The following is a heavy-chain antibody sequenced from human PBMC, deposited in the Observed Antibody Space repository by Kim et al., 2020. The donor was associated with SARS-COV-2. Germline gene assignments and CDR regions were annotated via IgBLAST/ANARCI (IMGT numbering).Heavy chain of an antibody. Sequence: GGSLRLSCTASGFTFGDYAMSWFRQAPGKGLEWVGFIRSKAYGGTTEYAASVKGRFTISRDDSKSIAYLQMNSLKTEDTAVYYCTRYGIAARPIGGPWFDPWGQGTLVTVSS. J-gene: IGHJ5*02. V-gene: IGHV3-49*03. CDR1: GFTFGDYA. D-gene: IGHD6-6*01. CDR2: IRSKAYGGTT. CDR3: TRYGIAARPIGGPWFDP.